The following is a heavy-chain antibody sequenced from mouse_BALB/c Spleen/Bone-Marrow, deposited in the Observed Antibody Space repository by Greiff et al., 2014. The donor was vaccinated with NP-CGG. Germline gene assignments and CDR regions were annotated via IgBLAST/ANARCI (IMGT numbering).Heavy chain of an antibody. CDR3: ARSYRFWYFDV. J-gene: IGHJ1*01. CDR1: GFTFTSSW. Sequence: QVQLKHSGSVLVRPGTSVNLSCKASGFTFTSSWMHWAKQRPGQGLEWIGDIHPNSGNTYYNEKFKGKATLTVDSSSSTAYVDLSSLTSEDSAAYFCARSYRFWYFDVWGAGTTVTVSS. V-gene: IGHV1S130*01. CDR2: IHPNSGNT. D-gene: IGHD2-14*01.